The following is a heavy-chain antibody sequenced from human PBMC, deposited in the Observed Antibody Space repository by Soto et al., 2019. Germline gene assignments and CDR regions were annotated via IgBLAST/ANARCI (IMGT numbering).Heavy chain of an antibody. CDR1: GGTFSSYA. CDR2: IIPIFGTA. D-gene: IGHD6-19*01. J-gene: IGHJ5*02. V-gene: IGHV1-69*13. Sequence: GASVKVSCKASGGTFSSYAISWVRQAPGQGLEWMGGIIPIFGTANYAQKFQGRVTITADESTSTAYMELSSLRSEDTAVYYCARGVAVAGTIWFDPWGKGTRVTVSS. CDR3: ARGVAVAGTIWFDP.